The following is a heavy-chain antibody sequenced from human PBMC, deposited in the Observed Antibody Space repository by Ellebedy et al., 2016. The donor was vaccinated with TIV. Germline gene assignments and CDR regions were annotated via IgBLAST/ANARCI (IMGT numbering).Heavy chain of an antibody. CDR2: IYHSGST. Sequence: SETLSLXXAVSGGSISSGGYSWSWIRQPPGKGLEWIGYIYHSGSTYYNPSLKSRVTISVDRSKNQFSLKLSSVTAADTAVYYCARARADTAMVTDNWFDPWGQGTLVTVSS. V-gene: IGHV4-30-2*01. CDR3: ARARADTAMVTDNWFDP. D-gene: IGHD5-18*01. CDR1: GGSISSGGYS. J-gene: IGHJ5*02.